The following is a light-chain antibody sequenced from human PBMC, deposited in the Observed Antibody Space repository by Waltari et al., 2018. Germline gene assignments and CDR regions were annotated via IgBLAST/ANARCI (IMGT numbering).Light chain of an antibody. Sequence: SYELTQPPAVSVSPGQTASITCSGDKLGDKFVCWYQQKAGQSPRLVIYQDDKRPPGIPERFSGSNSGNTATLTISGTQAMDEADYYCQAWDSGTVFGGGSKLTVL. CDR2: QDD. CDR1: KLGDKF. CDR3: QAWDSGTV. V-gene: IGLV3-1*01. J-gene: IGLJ2*01.